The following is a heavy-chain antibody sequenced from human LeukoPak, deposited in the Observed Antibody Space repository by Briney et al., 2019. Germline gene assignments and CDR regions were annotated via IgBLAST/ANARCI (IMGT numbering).Heavy chain of an antibody. CDR1: GGSFSGYY. CDR3: APFWSGYYGFDP. V-gene: IGHV4-34*01. CDR2: INHSGST. J-gene: IGHJ5*02. D-gene: IGHD3-3*01. Sequence: SETLSLTCAVYGGSFSGYYWSWIRQPPGKGLEWIGEINHSGSTNYNPSLKSRVTISVDTSKHQFSLKLSSVTAADTAVYYCAPFWSGYYGFDPWGQGSLVTVSS.